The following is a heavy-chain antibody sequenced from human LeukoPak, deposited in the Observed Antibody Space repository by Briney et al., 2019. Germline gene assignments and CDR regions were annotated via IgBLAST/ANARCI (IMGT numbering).Heavy chain of an antibody. V-gene: IGHV3-21*01. J-gene: IGHJ3*02. CDR3: ARRLAELEPNAFDI. Sequence: GGSLRLSCAASGFTFSSYSMNWVRQAPGKGLEWVSSISSSSSYIYYADSVKGRFTISRDNAKNSLYLQMNSLRAEDTAVYYCARRLAELEPNAFDIWGQGTMVTVSS. CDR1: GFTFSSYS. CDR2: ISSSSSYI. D-gene: IGHD1-26*01.